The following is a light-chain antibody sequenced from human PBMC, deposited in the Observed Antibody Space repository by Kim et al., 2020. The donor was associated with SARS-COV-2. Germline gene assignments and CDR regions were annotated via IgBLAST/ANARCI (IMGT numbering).Light chain of an antibody. CDR1: QDIRND. CDR2: AAS. V-gene: IGKV1-17*01. J-gene: IGKJ1*01. Sequence: SVGDRVTKTSRASQDIRNDIGWDQQKTGKGPSRLIYAASRLHIGVLSRFSGSGSGKDFTLTISSLQPEDFATYYCRQHHTYPMWTFGQGTKVDIK. CDR3: RQHHTYPMWT.